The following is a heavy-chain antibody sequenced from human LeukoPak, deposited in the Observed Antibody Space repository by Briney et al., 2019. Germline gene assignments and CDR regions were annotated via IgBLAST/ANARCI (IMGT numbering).Heavy chain of an antibody. CDR3: AKVTSSWNYFDY. Sequence: GGSLRLSCAASRFTFSTYAMSWVRQAPGKGLEWVSTFSGSGGRTYYADSVKGRFTISRDNSKNTLYLQMNSLRAGDTAVYYCAKVTSSWNYFDYWGQGAPVTVSS. V-gene: IGHV3-23*01. CDR1: RFTFSTYA. J-gene: IGHJ4*02. CDR2: FSGSGGRT. D-gene: IGHD6-13*01.